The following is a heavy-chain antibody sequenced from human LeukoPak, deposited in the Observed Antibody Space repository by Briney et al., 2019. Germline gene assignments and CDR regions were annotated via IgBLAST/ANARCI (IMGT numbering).Heavy chain of an antibody. J-gene: IGHJ4*02. CDR1: GLTFSTSG. D-gene: IGHD1-14*01. V-gene: IGHV3-21*06. CDR3: ATETNGRHYDY. Sequence: GGSLRLSCTASGLTFSTSGFNWVRQAPGKGLEWVASIGPTGSHRYHADSINGRFTISRDNANNFLYLQMNSLRAEDTAVYYCATETNGRHYDYWGQGTLLTVSS. CDR2: IGPTGSHR.